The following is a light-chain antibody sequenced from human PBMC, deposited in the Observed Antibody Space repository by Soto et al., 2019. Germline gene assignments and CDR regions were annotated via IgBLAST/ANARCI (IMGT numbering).Light chain of an antibody. V-gene: IGKV1-6*01. Sequence: QVTQFPSSLSASVGDRVTITCRPSQGIRNDLGWYQQKPGKAPKLLIYGASNLQTGVPSRFSGSGSGTDFTLTISSLQPEDVGTYYCLQEYSYPRIFGGGTKVEIK. CDR1: QGIRND. CDR2: GAS. J-gene: IGKJ4*01. CDR3: LQEYSYPRI.